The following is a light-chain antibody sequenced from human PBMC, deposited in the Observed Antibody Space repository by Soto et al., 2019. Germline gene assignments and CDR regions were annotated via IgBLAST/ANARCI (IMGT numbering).Light chain of an antibody. CDR3: QHRSNWPPMYT. V-gene: IGKV3-11*01. CDR2: DTS. J-gene: IGKJ2*01. Sequence: EIVLTQSPATLSLSPGERATLSCRASQSVGGFLAWYQQKSGQAPRLLIYDTSKRATGIPARFIGSGSGTDFTLTISSLEPEDFAVYHCQHRSNWPPMYTFGQGTKLEIK. CDR1: QSVGGF.